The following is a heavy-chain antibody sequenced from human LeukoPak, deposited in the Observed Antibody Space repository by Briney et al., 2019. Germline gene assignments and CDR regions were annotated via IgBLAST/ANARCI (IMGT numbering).Heavy chain of an antibody. CDR1: GYSISSGYY. V-gene: IGHV4-38-2*01. CDR3: ARHQLTRGYCGGDCYSRALDY. J-gene: IGHJ4*02. D-gene: IGHD2-21*01. CDR2: IYHSGST. Sequence: SETLSLTCAVSGYSISSGYYWGWIRQPPGKGLEWIGSIYHSGSTYYNPSLKSRVTISVDTSKNQFSLKLSSVTAADTAVYYCARHQLTRGYCGGDCYSRALDYWRQGTLVTVSS.